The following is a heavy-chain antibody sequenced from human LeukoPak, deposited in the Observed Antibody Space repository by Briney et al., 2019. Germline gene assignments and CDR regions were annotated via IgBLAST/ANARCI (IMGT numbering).Heavy chain of an antibody. CDR2: ITGSGDTT. V-gene: IGHV3-23*01. J-gene: IGHJ4*02. Sequence: GGSLRLSCAASGFIFRNYAMRWVRQAPGKGLEWGSAITGSGDTTYYADSVEGRFTISRDNSKNTLYVEMNTLRAEDTAVYYCAKWGDYDILTGYYVSDFWGQGTLVTVSS. D-gene: IGHD3-9*01. CDR3: AKWGDYDILTGYYVSDF. CDR1: GFIFRNYA.